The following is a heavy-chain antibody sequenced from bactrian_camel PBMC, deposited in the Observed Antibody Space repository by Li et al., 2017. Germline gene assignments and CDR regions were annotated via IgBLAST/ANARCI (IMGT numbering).Heavy chain of an antibody. CDR3: ANSFHG. CDR1: GFTFSSYG. D-gene: IGHD3*01. J-gene: IGHJ4*01. Sequence: DVQLVESGGGLVQPGGSLRLSCAASGFTFSSYGMNWVRQAPGKGLEWVSTINSGGDSTYYTDSVTGRFTISGDNAKNTVYLQLNSLKTEDKTMYYCANSFHGWGQGTQVTVS. V-gene: IGHV3S40*01. CDR2: INSGGDST.